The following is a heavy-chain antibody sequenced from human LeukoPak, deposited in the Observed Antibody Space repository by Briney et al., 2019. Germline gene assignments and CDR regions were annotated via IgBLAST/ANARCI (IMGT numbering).Heavy chain of an antibody. CDR1: GGSISSYY. Sequence: SETLSLTCTVSGGSISSYYWSWIRQPPGKGLEWIGYVYNNGITNYNPSLKSRVTMSGDMSKNQFSLRLTSVTAADTAVYYCAGHMTPVTTFDPWGQGTLVTVSS. V-gene: IGHV4-59*08. CDR2: VYNNGIT. CDR3: AGHMTPVTTFDP. J-gene: IGHJ5*02. D-gene: IGHD4-17*01.